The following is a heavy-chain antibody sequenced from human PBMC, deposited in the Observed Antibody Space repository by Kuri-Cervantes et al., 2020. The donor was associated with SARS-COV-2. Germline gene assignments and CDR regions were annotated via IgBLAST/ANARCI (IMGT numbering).Heavy chain of an antibody. Sequence: GESLKISCAASGFTLSSYAMHWVRQAPGKGLEWVAVISYDGSNKYYADSVKGRFTISRDNSKNTLYLQMNSLRAEDTAVYYCARSIVVVPAPFDYWGQGTLVTVSS. CDR1: GFTLSSYA. CDR3: ARSIVVVPAPFDY. CDR2: ISYDGSNK. D-gene: IGHD2-2*01. V-gene: IGHV3-30-3*01. J-gene: IGHJ4*02.